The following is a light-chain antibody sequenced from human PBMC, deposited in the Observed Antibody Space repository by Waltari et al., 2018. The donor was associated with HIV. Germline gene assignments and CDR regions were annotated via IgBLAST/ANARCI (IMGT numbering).Light chain of an antibody. J-gene: IGLJ2*01. CDR1: SSNLGSNY. CDR2: RTD. V-gene: IGLV1-47*01. Sequence: QSVLTQPPSASGTPGQRVTISCSGASSNLGSNYVSWYQELPGTAPKLLIYRTDQRPSGVPDRFSGSKSGTSASLAISGLRSEDEADYYCAAWDDSLSALFGGGTKLTVL. CDR3: AAWDDSLSAL.